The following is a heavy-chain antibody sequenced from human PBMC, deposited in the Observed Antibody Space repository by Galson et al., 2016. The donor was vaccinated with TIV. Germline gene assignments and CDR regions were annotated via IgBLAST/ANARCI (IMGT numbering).Heavy chain of an antibody. J-gene: IGHJ4*01. CDR1: GFTFDAYA. D-gene: IGHD2-21*02. CDR3: YMEVTRLRGDDTAVYYCARHFHNTNV. Sequence: SLRLSCAASGFTFDAYAMHWVRQAPGKGLEWVSGISWSSTSIGYAGSVKGRFTISRDNAKNSLYLQMHSLRAEDTSISTAYMEVTRLRGDDTAVYYCARHFHNTNVWGQGTLVTVSS. CDR2: ISWSSTSI. V-gene: IGHV3-9*01.